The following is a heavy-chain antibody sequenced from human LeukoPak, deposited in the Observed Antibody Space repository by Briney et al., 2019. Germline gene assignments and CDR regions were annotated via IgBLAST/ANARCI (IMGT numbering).Heavy chain of an antibody. J-gene: IGHJ4*02. CDR2: INPNSGGT. D-gene: IGHD3-3*01. V-gene: IGHV1-2*02. Sequence: ASVKVSCKASGYTFTGYYMHWVRQALGQGLEWMGWINPNSGGTNYAQKFQGRVTMTRDTSISTAYMELSRLRSDDTAVYYCARVAIFGVEVKGGGDYWGQGTLVTVSS. CDR3: ARVAIFGVEVKGGGDY. CDR1: GYTFTGYY.